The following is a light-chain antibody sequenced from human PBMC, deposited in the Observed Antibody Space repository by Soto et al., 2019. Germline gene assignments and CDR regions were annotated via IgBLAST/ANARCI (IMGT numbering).Light chain of an antibody. CDR2: DAS. Sequence: DIQVTQSQSSLSASVGDRVTITCQASQDIRKYFNWYQQKPGKAPKLLIYDASSLETGVPSRFSGSGSGTDFTLTISSLQPEDFATYYCQQYDNLPLIFGQGTRLEI. V-gene: IGKV1-33*01. J-gene: IGKJ5*01. CDR1: QDIRKY. CDR3: QQYDNLPLI.